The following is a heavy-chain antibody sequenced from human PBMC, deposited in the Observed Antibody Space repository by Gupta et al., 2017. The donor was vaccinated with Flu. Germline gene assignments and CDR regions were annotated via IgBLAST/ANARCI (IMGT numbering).Heavy chain of an antibody. V-gene: IGHV6-1*01. CDR1: GDSVSSNSAA. J-gene: IGHJ3*02. CDR2: TYFMSKWYN. CDR3: ARHSLAFDI. Sequence: QVQLQQSGPGLVKPSQTLSLTCAISGDSVSSNSAAWNWIRQSPSRGLEWLGRTYFMSKWYNDYAVSVKSRITIKPDTSNNQFSLHLSSVTPEDTAVYYCARHSLAFDIWGQGTMVAVSS.